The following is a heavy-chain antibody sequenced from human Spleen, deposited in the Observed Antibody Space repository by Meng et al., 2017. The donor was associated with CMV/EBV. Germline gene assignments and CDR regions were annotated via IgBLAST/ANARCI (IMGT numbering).Heavy chain of an antibody. J-gene: IGHJ4*02. CDR3: AKDLGTPSELEPFDY. V-gene: IGHV3-74*01. CDR2: INEDGSFT. Sequence: GESLKISCAASGFTLSRYWMHWVRQVPGKGLVWVSRINEDGSFTTYADSVEGRFSISRDNAKNTLFLQMNSLRAEDTATYYCAKDLGTPSELEPFDYWGQGTLVTVSS. CDR1: GFTLSRYW. D-gene: IGHD1-1*01.